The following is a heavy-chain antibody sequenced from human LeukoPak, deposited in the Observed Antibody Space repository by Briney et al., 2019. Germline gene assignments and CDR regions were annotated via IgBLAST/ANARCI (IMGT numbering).Heavy chain of an antibody. D-gene: IGHD3-10*01. Sequence: SETLSLTCTVSGGSISSSSYYWGWIRQPPGKGLEWIGSIYYSGSTYYNPSLKSRVTISVDTSKNQFSLKLSSVTAADTAVYYCARDRQNYGSGRGWFDPWGQGTLVTVSS. CDR1: GGSISSSSYY. CDR2: IYYSGST. V-gene: IGHV4-39*07. CDR3: ARDRQNYGSGRGWFDP. J-gene: IGHJ5*02.